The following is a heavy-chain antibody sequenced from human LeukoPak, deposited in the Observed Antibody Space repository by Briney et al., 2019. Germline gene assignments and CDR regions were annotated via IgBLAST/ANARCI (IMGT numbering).Heavy chain of an antibody. D-gene: IGHD3-3*01. CDR2: IIPIFGTA. CDR3: ARDLERYYDLEGRSGY. J-gene: IGHJ4*02. V-gene: IGHV1-69*13. CDR1: GGTFSSYA. Sequence: SVKVSCKASGGTFSSYAISWVRQAPGQGLEWMGGIIPIFGTANYAQKFQGRVTITADESTSTAYMELSSLRSDDTAVYYCARDLERYYDLEGRSGYWGQGTLVTVSS.